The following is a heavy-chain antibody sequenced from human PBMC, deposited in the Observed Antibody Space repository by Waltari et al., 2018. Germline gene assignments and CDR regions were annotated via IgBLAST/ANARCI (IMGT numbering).Heavy chain of an antibody. J-gene: IGHJ4*02. CDR3: ARGSGYDY. CDR2: IRPRGGFT. D-gene: IGHD5-12*01. V-gene: IGHV1-46*01. Sequence: QVQLVQSGAEVKKPGASVKVSCKASGYTFTGYYMHWVRQAPGQGLEWMGLIRPRGGFTSYAQRFQGRITMTWDTSTSTVYMDLRSLRSEDTAVYYCARGSGYDYWGQGTLVTVSS. CDR1: GYTFTGYY.